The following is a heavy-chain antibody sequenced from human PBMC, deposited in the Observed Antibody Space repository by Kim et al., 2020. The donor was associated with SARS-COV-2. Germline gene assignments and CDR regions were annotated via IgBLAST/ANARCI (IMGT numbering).Heavy chain of an antibody. Sequence: SETLSLTCTVSGGSISSYYWSWIRQPPGKGLEWIGYIYYSGSTNYNPSLKSRVTISVDTSKNQFSLKLSSVTTADTAAYYCARVIAVAGTIRYYYGMDV. CDR3: ARVIAVAGTIRYYYGMDV. D-gene: IGHD6-19*01. J-gene: IGHJ6*01. V-gene: IGHV4-59*01. CDR2: IYYSGST. CDR1: GGSISSYY.